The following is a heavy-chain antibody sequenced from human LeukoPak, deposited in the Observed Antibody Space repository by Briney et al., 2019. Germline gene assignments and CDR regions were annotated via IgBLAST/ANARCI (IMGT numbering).Heavy chain of an antibody. V-gene: IGHV3-7*01. CDR2: IKPDGSEK. D-gene: IGHD2-2*01. CDR3: SGRDSSRSPRAY. CDR1: GLTFIGFW. Sequence: GGSLRLSCATSGLTFIGFWMNWVRQAPGRGLEWVANIKPDGSEKYYVDSVKGRFAISRDNAKNEVYLEMNSLRAEDTGVYYCSGRDSSRSPRAYWGQGTLVSVSS. J-gene: IGHJ4*02.